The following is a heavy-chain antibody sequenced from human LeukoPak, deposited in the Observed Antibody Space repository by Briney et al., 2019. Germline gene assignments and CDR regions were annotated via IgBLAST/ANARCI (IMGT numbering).Heavy chain of an antibody. CDR2: ISGSGGST. CDR3: AKTYDFWSGYPEDY. CDR1: GFTFSSYA. V-gene: IGHV3-23*01. Sequence: PGGSLRLSCAASGFTFSSYAMSWVRQAPGKGLEWVSAISGSGGSTYYADSVKGRFTISRDNSTNTLYLQMNSLRAEDTAVYYCAKTYDFWSGYPEDYWGQGTLVTVSS. J-gene: IGHJ4*02. D-gene: IGHD3-3*01.